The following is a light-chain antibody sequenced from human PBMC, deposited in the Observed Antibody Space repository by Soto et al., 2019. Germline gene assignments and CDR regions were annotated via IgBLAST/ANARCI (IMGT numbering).Light chain of an antibody. CDR2: LNSDGSH. Sequence: QPVLTQSPSASASLGASVKLTCTLSSGHSSYAIAWHQQQPEKGPRYLMKLNSDGSHNKGDGIPDRFSGSSSGAERYLTIPSLQSEDEADYYCQTWDTGIRVVFGGGTKLTVL. CDR1: SGHSSYA. V-gene: IGLV4-69*01. J-gene: IGLJ2*01. CDR3: QTWDTGIRVV.